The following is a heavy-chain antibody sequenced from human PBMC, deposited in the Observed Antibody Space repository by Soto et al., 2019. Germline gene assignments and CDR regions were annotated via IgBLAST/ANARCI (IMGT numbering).Heavy chain of an antibody. CDR2: ISAYNGNT. Sequence: ASVKVSCKGSGYTFTSYGISWVRQAPGQGLEWMGWISAYNGNTNYAQKLQGRVTMTTDTSTSTAYMELRSLRSDDTAVYYCARVRRRXSSTSCLYYYYYYGMDVWGQGTTVTVSS. J-gene: IGHJ6*02. D-gene: IGHD2-2*01. V-gene: IGHV1-18*04. CDR1: GYTFTSYG. CDR3: ARVRRRXSSTSCLYYYYYYGMDV.